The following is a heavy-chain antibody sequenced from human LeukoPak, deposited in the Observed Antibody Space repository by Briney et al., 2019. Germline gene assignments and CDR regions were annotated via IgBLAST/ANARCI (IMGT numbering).Heavy chain of an antibody. CDR3: ARDHIVVVPAAHAPFDY. Sequence: GGSLRLSCAASGFTFSSYSMNWVRQAPGKGLEWVSSISSSSSYIYYADSVEGRFTISRDNAKNSLYLQMNSLRAEDTAVYYCARDHIVVVPAAHAPFDYWGQGTLVTVSS. CDR2: ISSSSSYI. J-gene: IGHJ4*02. D-gene: IGHD2-2*01. V-gene: IGHV3-21*01. CDR1: GFTFSSYS.